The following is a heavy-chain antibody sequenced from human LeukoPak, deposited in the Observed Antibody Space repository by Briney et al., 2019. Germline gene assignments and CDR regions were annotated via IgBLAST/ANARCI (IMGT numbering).Heavy chain of an antibody. Sequence: SGGPLSFSCPAPGLTFRGYWRHGVRQFPGKGLMWVSRTNEDGSITNYADSVKGRFTISRDNAENTLYLHLNSLRVEDTAIYYCARDVGGSGSYWGQGTLVTVSS. CDR3: ARDVGGSGSY. D-gene: IGHD3-10*01. J-gene: IGHJ4*02. V-gene: IGHV3-74*01. CDR2: TNEDGSIT. CDR1: GLTFRGYW.